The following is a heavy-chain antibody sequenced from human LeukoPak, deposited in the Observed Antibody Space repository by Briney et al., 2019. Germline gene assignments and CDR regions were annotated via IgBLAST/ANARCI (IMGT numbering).Heavy chain of an antibody. V-gene: IGHV3-30*04. J-gene: IGHJ4*02. CDR1: GFTFSSYA. CDR3: AKDGPVAGIMK. CDR2: ISYDGSNK. Sequence: GGSLRLSCAASGFTFSSYAMHWVRQAPGKGLEWVAVISYDGSNKYYADSVKGRFTSSRDNAKNTLYLQMNSLRAEDTAVYYCAKDGPVAGIMKWGQGTLVTVSS. D-gene: IGHD6-19*01.